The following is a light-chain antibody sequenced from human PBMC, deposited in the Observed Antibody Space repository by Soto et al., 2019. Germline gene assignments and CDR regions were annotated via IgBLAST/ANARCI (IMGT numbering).Light chain of an antibody. CDR2: KAS. CDR3: QQYGTYRT. CDR1: QSTSTW. V-gene: IGKV1-5*03. J-gene: IGKJ1*01. Sequence: DIQMTQSPSTLSASVGDRVTITCRASQSTSTWLAWYQHKPGKAPNLLIYKASSLESGVPSRFSGSGSGTEFTLTISSLQPEDVATYYCQQYGTYRTFGQGTKVEIK.